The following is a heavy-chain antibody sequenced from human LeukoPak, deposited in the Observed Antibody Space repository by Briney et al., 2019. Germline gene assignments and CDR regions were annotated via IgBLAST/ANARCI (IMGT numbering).Heavy chain of an antibody. CDR1: AGSIGSSGFY. Sequence: PSETLSLTCKVSAGSIGSSGFYWGWIRQPPGKGLEWIGSIYYPESTHYNPSLESRVTISVDTSKYQVSLTLSSVTATDTAVYYCVRHVSSGWDYYNGLDVWGQGTTVTVSS. D-gene: IGHD6-19*01. CDR3: VRHVSSGWDYYNGLDV. CDR2: IYYPEST. V-gene: IGHV4-39*01. J-gene: IGHJ6*02.